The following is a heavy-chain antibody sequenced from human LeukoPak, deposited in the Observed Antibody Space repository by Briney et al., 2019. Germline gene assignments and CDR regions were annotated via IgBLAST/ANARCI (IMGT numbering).Heavy chain of an antibody. CDR1: GFSFSTYW. D-gene: IGHD3-16*01. CDR2: TNEHETEK. CDR3: ARDSRGTTFDY. V-gene: IGHV3-7*01. J-gene: IGHJ4*02. Sequence: GGSLRLSCEVSGFSFSTYWMSWVRQAPGKGLEWVGRTNEHETEKYYGDAVRGRFTIYRDNAKNSLYLQMNSLRPEDTVVYYCARDSRGTTFDYWGQGTLVTVSS.